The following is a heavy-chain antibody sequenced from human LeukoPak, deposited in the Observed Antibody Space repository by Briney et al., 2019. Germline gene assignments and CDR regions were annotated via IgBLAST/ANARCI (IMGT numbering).Heavy chain of an antibody. Sequence: GGSLRLSCAASGFTFSSYAMSWVRQAPGKGLEWVSAISGSGGSTYYAGSVKGRFTISRDNSKNTLYLQMNSLRAEDTAVYYCAKVDNYYGSGSYSYWGQGTLVTVSS. CDR3: AKVDNYYGSGSYSY. V-gene: IGHV3-23*01. D-gene: IGHD3-10*01. CDR2: ISGSGGST. CDR1: GFTFSSYA. J-gene: IGHJ4*02.